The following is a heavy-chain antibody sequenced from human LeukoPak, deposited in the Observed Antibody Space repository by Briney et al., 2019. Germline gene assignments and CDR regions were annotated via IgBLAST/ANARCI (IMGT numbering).Heavy chain of an antibody. D-gene: IGHD3-10*01. CDR2: ISAYNGNT. J-gene: IGHJ4*02. V-gene: IGHV1-18*01. CDR1: GYTFTSYG. Sequence: ASVKVSCKASGYTFTSYGISWVRQAPGQGLEWMGWISAYNGNTNYAQKLQGRVTMTTDTSTSTAYMELSSLRSDDTAVYYCARFDPGVHPGDYWGQGTLVTVSS. CDR3: ARFDPGVHPGDY.